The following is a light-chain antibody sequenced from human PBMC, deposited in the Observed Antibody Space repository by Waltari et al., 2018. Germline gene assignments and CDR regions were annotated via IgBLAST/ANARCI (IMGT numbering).Light chain of an antibody. CDR3: QVWDNSRDQVV. CDR2: SEN. CDR1: NIEAKS. J-gene: IGLJ3*02. V-gene: IGLV3-21*04. Sequence: SYVLTQPPSVSVAPGKTARVTCGGDNIEAKSVHWYQQKAGQAPVLVVFSENDRPSGIPGRFSGSISGDTATLAISRVEVGDEADYYCQVWDNSRDQVVFGGGTKLAVL.